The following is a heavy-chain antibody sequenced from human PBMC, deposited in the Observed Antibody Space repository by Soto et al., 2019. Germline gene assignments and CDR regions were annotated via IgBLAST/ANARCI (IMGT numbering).Heavy chain of an antibody. CDR1: GGSISGGDYY. CDR3: ARGDSTSSTYYYGMDV. Sequence: PAETLSLTGTVSGGSISGGDYYWCWIRQAPGKGLEWIGYIYYSVSTYYNPSLQSRVTISVDTSKNKSSLKLSSVTAADTAVYYCARGDSTSSTYYYGMDVWGQGTTVTVSS. V-gene: IGHV4-30-4*01. CDR2: IYYSVST. D-gene: IGHD6-6*01. J-gene: IGHJ6*02.